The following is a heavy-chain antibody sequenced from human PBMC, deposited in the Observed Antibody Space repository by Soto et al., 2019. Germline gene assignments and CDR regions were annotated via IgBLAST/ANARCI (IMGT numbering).Heavy chain of an antibody. V-gene: IGHV1-18*01. CDR2: ISAYNGNT. CDR1: GYTFTSYG. Sequence: ASVKVSCKASGYTFTSYGISWVRQAPGQGLEWMGWISAYNGNTNYAQKLQGRVTMTTDTSTSTAYMELRSLRSDDTAVYYCARHANLDTVTTDYFDYWGQGTLVTVSS. CDR3: ARHANLDTVTTDYFDY. J-gene: IGHJ4*02. D-gene: IGHD4-4*01.